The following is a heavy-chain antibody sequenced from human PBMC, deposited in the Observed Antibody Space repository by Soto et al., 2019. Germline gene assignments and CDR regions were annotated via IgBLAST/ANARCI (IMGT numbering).Heavy chain of an antibody. CDR3: ARAGYYYIHTSLDS. V-gene: IGHV1-18*04. Sequence: GASVKVSCKASGYTFTSYGISWVRQAPGQGLEWMGWISGYNGNTSYTQKFQDRVIMTTDSPTSTASMELRSLRSDDTAVYYCARAGYYYIHTSLDSWGQGTLVTVSS. J-gene: IGHJ4*02. CDR1: GYTFTSYG. D-gene: IGHD3-3*01. CDR2: ISGYNGNT.